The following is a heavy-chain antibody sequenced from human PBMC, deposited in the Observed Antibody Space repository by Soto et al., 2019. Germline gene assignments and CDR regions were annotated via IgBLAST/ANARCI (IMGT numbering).Heavy chain of an antibody. J-gene: IGHJ6*02. CDR3: ATTSGPTSYYYGMDV. D-gene: IGHD1-1*01. CDR2: INSDGSST. Sequence: EVQLVESGGGLVQPGGSLRLSCAASGFTFSSYWMHWVRQAPGKGLVWVSRINSDGSSTSYADSVKGRFTISRDNAKNTLYLQMNSLRAEDTAVYYCATTSGPTSYYYGMDVWGQGTTVTVSS. V-gene: IGHV3-74*01. CDR1: GFTFSSYW.